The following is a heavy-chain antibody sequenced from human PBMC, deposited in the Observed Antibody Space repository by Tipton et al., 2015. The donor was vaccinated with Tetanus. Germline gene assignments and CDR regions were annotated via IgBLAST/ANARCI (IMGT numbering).Heavy chain of an antibody. Sequence: SLRLSCAASGSIFSSYGIHWVRQAPGKGLEWLAVSWYDGTDKYYADSVKGRFTISRDNSKNTLYLQMNSPRAEDTALYYCAREADCSGGSCFSGDFDTWGQGTQVTVSS. CDR3: AREADCSGGSCFSGDFDT. J-gene: IGHJ4*02. CDR2: SWYDGTDK. V-gene: IGHV3-33*01. D-gene: IGHD2-15*01. CDR1: GSIFSSYG.